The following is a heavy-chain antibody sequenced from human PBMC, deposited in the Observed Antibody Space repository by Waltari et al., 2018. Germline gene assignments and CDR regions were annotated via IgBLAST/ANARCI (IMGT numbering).Heavy chain of an antibody. J-gene: IGHJ3*02. V-gene: IGHV1-2*02. CDR1: GYTFTAYY. D-gene: IGHD1-7*01. Sequence: QIQIMQSGAEVKKPGASVKVSCQASGYTFTAYYIHWARQAPGPGLEWMGLSNSNTGGADCAQSFQGRVTVTRDTSISTVYMELSGLTSDDTAVYYCAREALGGTKAFDMWGQGTMVTVSS. CDR2: SNSNTGGA. CDR3: AREALGGTKAFDM.